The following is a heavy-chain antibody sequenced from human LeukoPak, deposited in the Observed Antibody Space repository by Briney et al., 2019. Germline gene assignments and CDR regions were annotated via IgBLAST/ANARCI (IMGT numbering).Heavy chain of an antibody. V-gene: IGHV4-34*01. CDR1: GGSFSGYY. Sequence: SETLSLTCAVYGGSFSGYYRSWIRQSPGKGLEWIGEINHSGSTNYNPSLKSRVTISVDTSKNQFSLKLSSVTAADTAVYYCARGRRGALSIAARPGYDYWGQGTLVTVSS. J-gene: IGHJ4*02. CDR2: INHSGST. D-gene: IGHD6-6*01. CDR3: ARGRRGALSIAARPGYDY.